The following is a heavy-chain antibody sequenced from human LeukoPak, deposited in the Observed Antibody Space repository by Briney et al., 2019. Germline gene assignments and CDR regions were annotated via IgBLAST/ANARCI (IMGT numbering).Heavy chain of an antibody. J-gene: IGHJ6*03. CDR2: IYSSDNT. D-gene: IGHD3-22*01. CDR1: GGSISSAIHT. V-gene: IGHV4-61*02. Sequence: SQTLSLTCTVSGGSISSAIHTWNWIRHPAGKGLEWIGRIYSSDNTNYNPSLKSRITISVDTSKNQFSLKMSSVTAADTAVYYCAKGLYDSSGRYYYHMDVWGKGTTVIIS. CDR3: AKGLYDSSGRYYYHMDV.